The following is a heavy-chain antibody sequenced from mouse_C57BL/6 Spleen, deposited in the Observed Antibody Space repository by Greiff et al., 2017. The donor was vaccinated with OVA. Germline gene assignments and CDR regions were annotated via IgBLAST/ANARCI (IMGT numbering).Heavy chain of an antibody. CDR3: ARRTGTGWYFDV. CDR1: GFTFSSYT. J-gene: IGHJ1*03. D-gene: IGHD4-1*01. Sequence: EVMLVESGGGLVKPGGSLKLSCAASGFTFSSYTMSWVRQTPEKRLEWVATISGGGGNTYYPDSVKGRFTISRDNAKNTLYLQMSSLRSEDTAVYYCARRTGTGWYFDVWGTGTTVTVSS. CDR2: ISGGGGNT. V-gene: IGHV5-9*01.